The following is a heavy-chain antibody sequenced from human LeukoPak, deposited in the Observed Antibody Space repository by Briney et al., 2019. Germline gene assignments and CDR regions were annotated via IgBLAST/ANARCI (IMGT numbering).Heavy chain of an antibody. CDR1: EFTFSSYG. V-gene: IGHV3-30*18. CDR3: ANENYYDSSAYLDY. Sequence: GGSLRLSCAASEFTFSSYGMHWVRHALGKGLEWVAVISSDGSNKYYADSVKGRFTISRDNSKNTLYLQMNSLRAEDTAVYYCANENYYDSSAYLDYWGQGTLVTVSS. CDR2: ISSDGSNK. J-gene: IGHJ4*02. D-gene: IGHD3-22*01.